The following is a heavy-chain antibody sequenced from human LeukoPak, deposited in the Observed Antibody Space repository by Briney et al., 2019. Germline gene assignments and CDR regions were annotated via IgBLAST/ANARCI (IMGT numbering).Heavy chain of an antibody. CDR1: GGSFSGYY. D-gene: IGHD3-10*01. Sequence: KPSETLSLTCAVYGGSFSGYYWSWIRQPPGKGLEWIGEIIHSGSTNYNPSLKSRVTISGDTSKNQFSLKLSSVTAADTAVYYCARVGWYGGLTEFDYWGQGTLVTVSS. CDR3: ARVGWYGGLTEFDY. CDR2: IIHSGST. J-gene: IGHJ4*02. V-gene: IGHV4-34*12.